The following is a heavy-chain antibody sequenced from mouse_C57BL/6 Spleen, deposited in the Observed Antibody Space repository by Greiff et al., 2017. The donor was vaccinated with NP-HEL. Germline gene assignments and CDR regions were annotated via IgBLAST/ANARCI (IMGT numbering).Heavy chain of an antibody. CDR3: ARRGGLLYEGFDD. CDR2: IDPSDSDT. Sequence: VQLQQPGAELVRPGSSVKLSCKASGYTFTSYWMHWVKQRPIQGLEWIGNIDPSDSDTHYNQKFKDKATLTVDKSSSTAYIQISSLTSEDSAVYYGARRGGLLYEGFDDWGKGTTLTVSS. J-gene: IGHJ2*01. D-gene: IGHD1-1*02. CDR1: GYTFTSYW. V-gene: IGHV1-52*01.